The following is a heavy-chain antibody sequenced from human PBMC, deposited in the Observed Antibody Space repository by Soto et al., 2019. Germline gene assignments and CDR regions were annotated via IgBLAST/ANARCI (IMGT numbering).Heavy chain of an antibody. Sequence: QVQFVQSGAEVKKPGASVKASCKASGYNFTTYAIHWVRQAPGQRLEWMGWINTGKGNTKYSQKFQGRVTITRDTSASTAYMDLSSLRSGDTAVYYCARDPWGGAVDAFDIWGQGTMVTVSS. D-gene: IGHD3-10*01. CDR3: ARDPWGGAVDAFDI. J-gene: IGHJ3*02. V-gene: IGHV1-3*04. CDR1: GYNFTTYA. CDR2: INTGKGNT.